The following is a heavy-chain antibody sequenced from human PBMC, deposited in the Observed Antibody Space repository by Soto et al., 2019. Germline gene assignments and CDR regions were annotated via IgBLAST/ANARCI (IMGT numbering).Heavy chain of an antibody. CDR2: IYWDDDK. V-gene: IGHV2-5*02. J-gene: IGHJ4*02. CDR1: GFSLSTSGVG. CDR3: ARRRSEGGGYYFEY. D-gene: IGHD5-12*01. Sequence: QITLKESGPTLVKPTQTLTLTCSFSGFSLSTSGVGVGWIRQPPGKALEWLALIYWDDDKRYSPSLERRLTITRHTSKTQVAVTMTNMNPVDTATYYCARRRSEGGGYYFEYWGQGALITISS.